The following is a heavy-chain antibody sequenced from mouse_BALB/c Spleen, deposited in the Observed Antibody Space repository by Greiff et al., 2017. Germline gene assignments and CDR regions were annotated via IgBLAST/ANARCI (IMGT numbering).Heavy chain of an antibody. D-gene: IGHD3-3*01. CDR3: ASEGTGDYFDY. V-gene: IGHV3-6*02. J-gene: IGHJ2*01. Sequence: EVQLQQSGPGLVKPSQSLSLTCSVTGYSITSGYYWNWIRQFPGNKLEWMGYISYDGSNNYNPSLKNRISITRDTSKNQFFLKLNSVTTEDTATYYCASEGTGDYFDYWGQGTTLTVSS. CDR1: GYSITSGYY. CDR2: ISYDGSN.